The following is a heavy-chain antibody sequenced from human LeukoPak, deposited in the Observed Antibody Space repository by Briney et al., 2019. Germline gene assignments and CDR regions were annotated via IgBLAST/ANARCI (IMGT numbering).Heavy chain of an antibody. CDR3: ARDGGDYYFDY. CDR1: GGSISSSNW. J-gene: IGHJ4*02. V-gene: IGHV4-4*02. Sequence: SGTLSLTCAVSGGSISSSNWWSWVRQPPGKGLEWIGEIYHSGSTNYNPSLKSRVTISVDTSKDQFSLKLSSVTAADTAVYYCARDGGDYYFDYWGQGTLVTVSS. CDR2: IYHSGST. D-gene: IGHD2-21*02.